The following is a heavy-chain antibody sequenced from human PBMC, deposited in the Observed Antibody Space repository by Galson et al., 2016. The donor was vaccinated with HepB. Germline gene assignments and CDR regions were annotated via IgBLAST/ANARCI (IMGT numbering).Heavy chain of an antibody. CDR2: ISGYSGKT. V-gene: IGHV1-18*01. D-gene: IGHD5/OR15-5a*01. CDR1: GYIFTSSG. Sequence: SVKVSCKASGYIFTSSGISWVRQAPGQGLEWMGWISGYSGKTEYAQNLQGRVTVTTDTSATTAYLELRSLRSDDTAVYYCARVRLVSAGLNDYWGQGTLVTVSS. CDR3: ARVRLVSAGLNDY. J-gene: IGHJ4*02.